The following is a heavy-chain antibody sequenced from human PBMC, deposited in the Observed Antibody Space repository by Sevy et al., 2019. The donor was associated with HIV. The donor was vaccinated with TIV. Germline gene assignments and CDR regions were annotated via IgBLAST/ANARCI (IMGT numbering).Heavy chain of an antibody. V-gene: IGHV4-59*08. CDR2: VYYTGGT. CDR3: ARRNDFDI. CDR1: GGSINSDH. J-gene: IGHJ3*02. Sequence: SETLSLTCTVSGGSINSDHWNWIRQPPGKGLEWIGYVYYTGGTNYNPSPKNRVTISLDRTKNQFSLKLTSVTAADTAVYYCARRNDFDIWGQGTMVTVSS.